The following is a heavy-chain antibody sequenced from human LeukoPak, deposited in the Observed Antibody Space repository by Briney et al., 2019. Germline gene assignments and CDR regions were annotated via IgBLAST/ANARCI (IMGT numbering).Heavy chain of an antibody. D-gene: IGHD3-10*01. J-gene: IGHJ6*02. CDR3: ARVGMVRGTFYYGMDV. Sequence: ASVKVSCKASGYTFTGYYMHWVRQAPGQGLEWMGWINPNSGGTNYAQKFQGWVTMTRDTSISTAYMELSRLRSDDTAVYYCARVGMVRGTFYYGMDVWGQGTTVTVSS. CDR1: GYTFTGYY. V-gene: IGHV1-2*04. CDR2: INPNSGGT.